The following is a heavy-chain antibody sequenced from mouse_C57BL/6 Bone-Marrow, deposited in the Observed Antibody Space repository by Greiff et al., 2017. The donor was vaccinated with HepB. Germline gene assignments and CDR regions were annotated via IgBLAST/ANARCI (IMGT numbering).Heavy chain of an antibody. J-gene: IGHJ2*01. Sequence: VKLMESGAELVRPGTSVKMSCKASGYTFTNYWIGWAKQRPGHGLEWIGDIYPGGGYTNYNEKFKGKATLTADKSSSTAYMQFSSLTSEDSAIYYCARAGALLYYFDYWGQGTTLTVSS. CDR1: GYTFTNYW. CDR3: ARAGALLYYFDY. D-gene: IGHD6-1*01. V-gene: IGHV1-63*01. CDR2: IYPGGGYT.